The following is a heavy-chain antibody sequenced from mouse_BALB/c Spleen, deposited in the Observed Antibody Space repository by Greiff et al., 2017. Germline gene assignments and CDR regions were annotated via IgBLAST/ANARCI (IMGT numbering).Heavy chain of an antibody. V-gene: IGHV5-6-3*01. CDR1: GFTFSSYG. D-gene: IGHD2-1*01. J-gene: IGHJ2*01. Sequence: EVMLVESGGGLVQPGGSLKLSCAASGFTFSSYGMSWVRQTPDKRLELVATINSNGGSTYYPDSVKGRFTISRDNAKNTLYLQMSSLKSEDTAMYYCARDLYGNPFYYWGQGTTLTVSS. CDR3: ARDLYGNPFYY. CDR2: INSNGGST.